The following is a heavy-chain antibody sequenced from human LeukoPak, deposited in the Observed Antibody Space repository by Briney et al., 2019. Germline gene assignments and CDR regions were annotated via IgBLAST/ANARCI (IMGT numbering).Heavy chain of an antibody. V-gene: IGHV3-7*01. CDR1: GFTFSSYW. Sequence: PGGSLRLSCAASGFTFSSYWMSWVRQAPGKGLEWVANIKQDGSEKYYVDSVKGRFTISRDNAKNSLYLQMNSLRAGDTAVYYCARVIAALQFDYWGQGTLVTVSS. D-gene: IGHD6-13*01. CDR3: ARVIAALQFDY. J-gene: IGHJ4*02. CDR2: IKQDGSEK.